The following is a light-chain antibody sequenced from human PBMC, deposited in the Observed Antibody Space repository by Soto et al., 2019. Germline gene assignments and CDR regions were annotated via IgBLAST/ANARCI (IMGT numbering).Light chain of an antibody. CDR3: QQYGSSPT. CDR1: QSVSSSS. J-gene: IGKJ1*01. V-gene: IGKV3-20*01. Sequence: EIVLTQSPGTLSLSPGERATLSCRASQSVSSSSLAWYQQKPGQAPSPLIYGASSRATGIPDRFSGSGSGTDFTLTISRLEPEDFAVYYCQQYGSSPTFGQGTKVEIK. CDR2: GAS.